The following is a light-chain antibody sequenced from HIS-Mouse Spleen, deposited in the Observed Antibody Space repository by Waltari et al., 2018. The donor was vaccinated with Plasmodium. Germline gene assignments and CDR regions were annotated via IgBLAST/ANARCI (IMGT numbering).Light chain of an antibody. Sequence: SYELTQPPSVSVSPGQTARITCSGDALPKKYAYWYQQKSGQAPVLVIYEDSKRPSGIPERFSGSSSGTMATLTISGGQVEDEADYYCDSTDSSGNHRVFGGGTKLTVL. J-gene: IGLJ3*02. CDR1: ALPKKY. CDR3: DSTDSSGNHRV. V-gene: IGLV3-10*01. CDR2: EDS.